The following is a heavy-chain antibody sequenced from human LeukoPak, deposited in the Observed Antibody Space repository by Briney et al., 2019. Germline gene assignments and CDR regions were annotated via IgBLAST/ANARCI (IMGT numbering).Heavy chain of an antibody. V-gene: IGHV4-61*02. CDR3: ASADIVVVPAAIPNWFDP. CDR1: GDSISSGDYY. CDR2: IYTSGST. D-gene: IGHD2-2*01. J-gene: IGHJ5*02. Sequence: PSETLSLTCTVSGDSISSGDYYWSWIRQPAGKGLEYIGRIYTSGSTNYNPSLKSRVTMSVDTSKNQFSLKLSSVTAADTAVYYCASADIVVVPAAIPNWFDPWGQGTLVTVSS.